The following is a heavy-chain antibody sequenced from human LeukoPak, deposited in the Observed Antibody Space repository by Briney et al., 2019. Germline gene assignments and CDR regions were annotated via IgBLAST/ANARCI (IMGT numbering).Heavy chain of an antibody. CDR2: INDSGSP. D-gene: IGHD3-10*02. Sequence: SETLSLTCAVYGGSFSGYYWSWIRQPPGKGLEWIGEINDSGSPIYSPSLRSRLTISVDTSKNQFSVTLTSVTVADTAVYYCARHLANVRWGVNPRWFDPWGQGTLVTVSS. J-gene: IGHJ5*02. V-gene: IGHV4-34*01. CDR1: GGSFSGYY. CDR3: ARHLANVRWGVNPRWFDP.